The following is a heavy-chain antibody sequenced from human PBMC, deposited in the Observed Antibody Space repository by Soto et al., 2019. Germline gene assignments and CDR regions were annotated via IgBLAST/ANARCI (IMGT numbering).Heavy chain of an antibody. CDR3: PRDLWDDLAGGESDY. CDR1: GFTFSSYG. D-gene: IGHD3-16*01. J-gene: IGHJ4*02. V-gene: IGHV3-48*01. Sequence: PGGSLRLSCAASGFTFSSYGMNWVRQAPGKGLEWVSYISSSSGNTIYYADSVKGRFTISRDNAKNSLYLQMSSLRAEDTALYYCPRDLWDDLAGGESDYWGQGTLVTVSS. CDR2: ISSSSGNTI.